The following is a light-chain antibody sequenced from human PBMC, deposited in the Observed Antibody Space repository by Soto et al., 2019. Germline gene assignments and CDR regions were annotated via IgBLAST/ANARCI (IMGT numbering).Light chain of an antibody. CDR3: QSYGTSLSGLYV. CDR2: DSN. V-gene: IGLV1-40*01. CDR1: SSNIGAGRD. J-gene: IGLJ1*01. Sequence: QSVLTQPPSVSGAPGQRVIISCTGSSSNIGAGRDVHWYRQFPGEAPKFLISDSNHRPSGVPDRFSVSKSGASASLAITGLRVEDEGDYFCQSYGTSLSGLYVFGTGTKVTVL.